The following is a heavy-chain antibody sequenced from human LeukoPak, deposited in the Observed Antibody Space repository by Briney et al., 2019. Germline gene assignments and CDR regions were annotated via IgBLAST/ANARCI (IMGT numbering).Heavy chain of an antibody. D-gene: IGHD1-26*01. CDR1: GYTFTDYY. CDR3: ATMGATNFDH. J-gene: IGHJ4*02. V-gene: IGHV1-2*02. Sequence: ASVKASCKASGYTFTDYYIHRVRQAPGQGLEWLGWINPSSGGTHYAQKFQDRVIMTRDTSIRTAYMEVSRLGSDDTAEYYCATMGATNFDHWGQGTLVTVSS. CDR2: INPSSGGT.